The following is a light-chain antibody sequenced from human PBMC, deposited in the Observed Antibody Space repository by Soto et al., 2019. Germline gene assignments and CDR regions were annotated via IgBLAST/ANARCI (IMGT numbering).Light chain of an antibody. CDR1: TSNIGAPYD. Sequence: SVLTQPPSVSGAPGQRVSISCTGSTSNIGAPYDVHWYQHLPGTAPKLLIYGDNDRPSGVPDRFSGSKSGTSASLAITRLQAEDEADYCCATWDDKLNVYVLGPGTKVTV. CDR2: GDN. V-gene: IGLV1-40*01. J-gene: IGLJ1*01. CDR3: ATWDDKLNVYV.